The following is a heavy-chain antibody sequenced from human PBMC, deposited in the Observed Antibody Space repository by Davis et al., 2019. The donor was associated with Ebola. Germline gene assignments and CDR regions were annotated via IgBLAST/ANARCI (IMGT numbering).Heavy chain of an antibody. J-gene: IGHJ6*02. V-gene: IGHV1-69*13. Sequence: SVKVSCKASGYTFTSYGITWVRQVPGQGLEWMGGIIPIFGTANYAQKFQGRVTTTAGESTTTVYMELSSLRSEDTAVYYCARPIASFYYYGMDVWGQGTTVTVSS. CDR3: ARPIASFYYYGMDV. CDR2: IIPIFGTA. CDR1: GYTFTSYG. D-gene: IGHD3-16*02.